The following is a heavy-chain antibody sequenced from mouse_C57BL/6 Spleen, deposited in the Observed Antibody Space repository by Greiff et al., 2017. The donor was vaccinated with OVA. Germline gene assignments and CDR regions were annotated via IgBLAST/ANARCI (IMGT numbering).Heavy chain of an antibody. CDR1: GYSFTGYY. Sequence: EVQLQQSGPELVKPGASVKISCKASGYSFTGYYMHWVKQSPEKSLEWIGEINPSTGGTTYNQKFKAKATLTVDKSSSTAYMQLKSLTSEDSAVYCCESARGVDKDDLDYWGKGTTVTVSS. V-gene: IGHV1-42*01. D-gene: IGHD3-3*01. CDR2: INPSTGGT. J-gene: IGHJ4*01. CDR3: ESARGVDKDDLDY.